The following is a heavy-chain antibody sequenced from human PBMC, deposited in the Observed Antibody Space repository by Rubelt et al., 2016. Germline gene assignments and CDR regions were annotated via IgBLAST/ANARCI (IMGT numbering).Heavy chain of an antibody. CDR1: GGSFRGYY. CDR3: ARSSNWGPDY. D-gene: IGHD7-27*01. V-gene: IGHV4-34*01. J-gene: IGHJ4*02. Sequence: GAGLLKPSETLSLTCAVYGGSFRGYYWSWIRQLPGKGLEWIGEVNHSGSANYNPSLKSRVTISIDTSKNHFSLKLNSVTAADTAVYYCARSSNWGPDYWGQGTLVIVSS. CDR2: VNHSGSA.